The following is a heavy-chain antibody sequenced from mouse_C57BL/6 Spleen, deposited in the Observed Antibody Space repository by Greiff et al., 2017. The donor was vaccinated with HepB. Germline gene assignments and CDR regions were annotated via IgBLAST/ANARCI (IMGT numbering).Heavy chain of an antibody. J-gene: IGHJ2*01. CDR2: INPSNGGT. Sequence: VKLKQPGTELVKPGASVKLSCKASGYTFTSYWMHWVKQRPGQGLEWIGNINPSNGGTNYNEKFKSKATLTVDKSSSTAYMQLSSLTSEDSAVYYCARSGGRGFFDYWGQGTTLTVSS. V-gene: IGHV1-53*01. CDR3: ARSGGRGFFDY. CDR1: GYTFTSYW. D-gene: IGHD3-1*01.